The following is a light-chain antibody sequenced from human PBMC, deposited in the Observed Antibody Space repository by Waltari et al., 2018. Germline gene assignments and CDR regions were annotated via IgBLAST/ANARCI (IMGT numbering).Light chain of an antibody. CDR2: EVT. V-gene: IGLV2-8*01. CDR1: SSDVGGNDY. Sequence: QSALTQPPSASGSPGQSVTISCTGTSSDVGGNDYVSWYPQSPGKAPTLMIYEVTKRPSGVPDRFSGSKSGNTASLTVSGLQAEDEADYYCSSYAGSNNYVLFGGGTKLTVL. CDR3: SSYAGSNNYVL. J-gene: IGLJ2*01.